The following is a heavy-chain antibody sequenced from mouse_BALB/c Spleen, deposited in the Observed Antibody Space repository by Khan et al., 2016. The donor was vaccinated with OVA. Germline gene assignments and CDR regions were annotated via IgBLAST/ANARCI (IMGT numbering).Heavy chain of an antibody. Sequence: EVKLLESGPGLVKPSQSLSLTCTVTGYSITSDYAWNWIRQFPGNKLEWMGYISYSGSTNYNPSLKSQISITRDTSKNQFFLQLNSVTTEDTATYDCASDGSRYNYAMDYWGQGTSVTVSS. V-gene: IGHV3-2*02. D-gene: IGHD2-3*01. J-gene: IGHJ4*01. CDR2: ISYSGST. CDR1: GYSITSDYA. CDR3: ASDGSRYNYAMDY.